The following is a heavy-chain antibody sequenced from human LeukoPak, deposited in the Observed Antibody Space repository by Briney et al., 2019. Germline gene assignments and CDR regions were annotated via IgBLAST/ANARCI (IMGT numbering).Heavy chain of an antibody. V-gene: IGHV3-23*01. CDR1: GFTFTNYA. CDR2: ICGRGGSA. CDR3: ARSQGANCYDVIDY. D-gene: IGHD2-2*01. Sequence: GGSLRLSCADSGFTFTNYAMNWVRQAPGKGLEWVSVICGRGGSAYYADSVKGRFTISRDDSKNTLNLQMNSLSAEDTAVYFCARSQGANCYDVIDYWGQGTLVSVSS. J-gene: IGHJ4*02.